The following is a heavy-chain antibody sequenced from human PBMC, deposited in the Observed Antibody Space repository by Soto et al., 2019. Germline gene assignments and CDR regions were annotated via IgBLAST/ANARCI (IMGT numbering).Heavy chain of an antibody. CDR3: AKDGAPRYCGRSTCHPAGAY. J-gene: IGHJ4*02. V-gene: IGHV3-30*18. CDR2: TSFDGSHK. Sequence: QVLLVESGGGVVQPEGSLRLSCAASGFTLGNYGRHWFRQAPGRGLEWVSFTSFDGSHKYYADSVKGRFTISRDNSNNMLYLQMDSLRAEDTAVYYCAKDGAPRYCGRSTCHPAGAYWGQGTLVTVSS. D-gene: IGHD2-2*01. CDR1: GFTLGNYG.